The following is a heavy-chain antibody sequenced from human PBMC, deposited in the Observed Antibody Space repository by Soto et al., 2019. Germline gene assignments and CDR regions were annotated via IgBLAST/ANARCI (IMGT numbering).Heavy chain of an antibody. CDR2: ISYSGST. CDR3: ARGSRIQPFDY. Sequence: QVQLQESGPGLVKPSQTLSLTCAVSGGSMNSGGYYWSWIRQHPGKGLEWIGYISYSGSTYYNPSLESRVIISGDTSKNHFSLKLSSVTAADAAVYYCARGSRIQPFDYWGQGTLVTVSS. J-gene: IGHJ4*02. CDR1: GGSMNSGGYY. V-gene: IGHV4-31*11. D-gene: IGHD5-18*01.